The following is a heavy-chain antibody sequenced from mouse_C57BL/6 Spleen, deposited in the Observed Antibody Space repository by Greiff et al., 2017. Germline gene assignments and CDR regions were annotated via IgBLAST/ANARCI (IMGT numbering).Heavy chain of an antibody. J-gene: IGHJ3*01. CDR2: INPSTGGT. V-gene: IGHV1-42*01. Sequence: EVQLQQSGPELVKPGASVKISCKASGYSFTGYYMNWVKQSPEKSLEWIGEINPSTGGTTYNQKFKAKATLTVDKSSSTAYMQLKSLTSEDSAVYYCARATDHWGQGTLVTVSA. CDR3: ARATDH. D-gene: IGHD4-1*02. CDR1: GYSFTGYY.